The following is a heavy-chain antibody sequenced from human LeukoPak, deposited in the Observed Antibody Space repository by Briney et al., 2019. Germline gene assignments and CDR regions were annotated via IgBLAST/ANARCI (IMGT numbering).Heavy chain of an antibody. CDR2: IYYSGST. CDR1: GGSISSYY. Sequence: SETLSLTCTVSGGSISSYYWSWIRQPPGKGLEWIGYIYYSGSTNYNPSLKSRVTISVDTSKNQFSLKLSSVTAANTAVYYCARGYYYDSRSPVGYWGQGTLVTVSS. V-gene: IGHV4-59*01. CDR3: ARGYYYDSRSPVGY. J-gene: IGHJ4*02. D-gene: IGHD3-22*01.